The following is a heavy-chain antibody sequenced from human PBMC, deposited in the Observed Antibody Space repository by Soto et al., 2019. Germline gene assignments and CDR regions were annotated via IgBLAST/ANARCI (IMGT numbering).Heavy chain of an antibody. J-gene: IGHJ6*02. V-gene: IGHV4-39*07. CDR1: GGSISSSSYY. Sequence: SETLSLTCTVSGGSISSSSYYWGWIRQPPGKGLEWIGSIYYSGSTYYNPSLKSRVTISVDTSKNQFSLELSSLRSEDTAVYYCAAPLYGGKAVRGRYYYYGMDVWGQGTTVTVSS. CDR3: AAPLYGGKAVRGRYYYYGMDV. D-gene: IGHD2-15*01. CDR2: IYYSGST.